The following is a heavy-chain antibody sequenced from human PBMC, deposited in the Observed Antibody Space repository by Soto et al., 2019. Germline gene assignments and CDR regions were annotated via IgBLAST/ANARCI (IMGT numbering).Heavy chain of an antibody. V-gene: IGHV4-39*01. Sequence: SETLSLTCTVSGGSISSYYWGWIRQPPGKGLEWIGSIYYSGSTYYNPSLKSRVTISVDTSKNQFSLKLSSVTAADTAVYYCARPVREYSRVWRYYYYYMDVWGKGTTVTVSS. D-gene: IGHD5-12*01. CDR1: GGSISSYY. CDR3: ARPVREYSRVWRYYYYYMDV. CDR2: IYYSGST. J-gene: IGHJ6*03.